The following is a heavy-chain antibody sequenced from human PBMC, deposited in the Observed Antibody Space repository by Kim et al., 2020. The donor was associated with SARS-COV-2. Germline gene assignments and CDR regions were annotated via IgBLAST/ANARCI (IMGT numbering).Heavy chain of an antibody. D-gene: IGHD6-13*01. CDR3: ARDEQQLVRLSWFDP. V-gene: IGHV3-21*01. Sequence: GGSLRLSCAASGFTFSSYSMNWVRQAPGKGLEWVSSISSSSSYIYYADSVKGRFTISRDNAKNSLYLQMNSLRAEDTAVYYCARDEQQLVRLSWFDPWGQGTLVTVSS. CDR2: ISSSSSYI. J-gene: IGHJ5*02. CDR1: GFTFSSYS.